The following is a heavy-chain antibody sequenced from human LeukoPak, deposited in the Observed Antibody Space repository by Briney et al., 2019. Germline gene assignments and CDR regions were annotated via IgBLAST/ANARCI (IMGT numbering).Heavy chain of an antibody. J-gene: IGHJ4*02. V-gene: IGHV3-23*01. D-gene: IGHD3-10*01. CDR1: GFTFSFYG. Sequence: GGSLRLSCAASGFTFSFYGMSWVRQAPGKGLEWDSIINGNGGTTYYADSVKGRFTMSRDNSKNTLYLQMTSLRAQDTAVYYCATDRFASGSYGNFDNWGQRTLVTVSS. CDR3: ATDRFASGSYGNFDN. CDR2: INGNGGTT.